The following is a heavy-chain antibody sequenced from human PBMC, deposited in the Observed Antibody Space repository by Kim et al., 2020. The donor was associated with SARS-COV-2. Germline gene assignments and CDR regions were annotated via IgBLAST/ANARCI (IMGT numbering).Heavy chain of an antibody. Sequence: GGSLRLSCAASGFTSNIYAMHWVRQVPGKGLEWVAGFHLDIIRTGHSDSVRGRFTIFSDNAKNSLYLQMNSLRVDDTALYFCVRDTSPGGADVWGQGTTVTVSS. D-gene: IGHD3-16*01. CDR2: FHLDIIRT. J-gene: IGHJ6*02. CDR3: VRDTSPGGADV. V-gene: IGHV3-9*02. CDR1: GFTSNIYA.